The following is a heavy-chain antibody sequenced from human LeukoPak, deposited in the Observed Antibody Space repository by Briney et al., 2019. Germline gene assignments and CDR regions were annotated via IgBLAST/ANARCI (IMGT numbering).Heavy chain of an antibody. CDR3: ARRGIAVAGVNWYFDL. CDR2: INPNSGGT. J-gene: IGHJ2*01. CDR1: GYTFTGYY. V-gene: IGHV1-2*02. Sequence: ASVKVSCKASGYTFTGYYMHWVRQAPGQGLEWMGWINPNSGGTNYAQKFQGRVTMTRDTSISTAYMELSRLRSDDTAVYYCARRGIAVAGVNWYFDLWGRGTLVTVSS. D-gene: IGHD6-19*01.